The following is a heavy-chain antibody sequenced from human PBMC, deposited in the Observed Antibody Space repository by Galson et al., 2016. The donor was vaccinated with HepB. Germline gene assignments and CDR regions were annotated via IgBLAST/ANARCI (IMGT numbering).Heavy chain of an antibody. CDR1: GYIFTGYD. Sequence: SVKVSCKASGYIFTGYDIHWVRQAPGQGLEWMGWINPNNGGTTYAQKFQGRVIMTSDTSISTVYMEVISLKSDDTAVFYCARDSRNYLGFWGQGTLATVSS. CDR3: ARDSRNYLGF. V-gene: IGHV1-2*02. J-gene: IGHJ4*02. CDR2: INPNNGGT.